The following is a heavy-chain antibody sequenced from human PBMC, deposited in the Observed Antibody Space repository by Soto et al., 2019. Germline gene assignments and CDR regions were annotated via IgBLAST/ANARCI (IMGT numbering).Heavy chain of an antibody. J-gene: IGHJ4*02. CDR1: GFTFGSYW. D-gene: IGHD4-4*01. V-gene: IGHV3-7*03. Sequence: GGSLRLSCVASGFTFGSYWMSWVRQAPGKGLEWLATIKMDASEKKYVDSVKGRFTMSRDISRNTVFLQMDSLRAEDTAVYYCAKDRQYPRDYFHYWGQGTLVTVSS. CDR3: AKDRQYPRDYFHY. CDR2: IKMDASEK.